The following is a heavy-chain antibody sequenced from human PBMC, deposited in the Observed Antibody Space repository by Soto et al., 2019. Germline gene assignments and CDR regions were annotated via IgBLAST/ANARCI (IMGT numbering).Heavy chain of an antibody. CDR3: ARGADDFSSGYYYEY. Sequence: QVQLVQSGAEVKKPGASVTVSRKASGYTFSRHGISWVRQAPGQGLEWMAWSGNTNYAQKFQGRLTLTTNPSTRTAYMELRTLRSHDTAVYYCARGADDFSSGYYYEYWGQGTLVTVSS. V-gene: IGHV1-18*04. CDR2: SGNT. CDR1: GYTFSRHG. D-gene: IGHD3-3*01. J-gene: IGHJ4*02.